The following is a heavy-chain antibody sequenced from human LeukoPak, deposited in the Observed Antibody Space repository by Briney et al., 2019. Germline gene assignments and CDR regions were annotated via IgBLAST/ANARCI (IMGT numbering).Heavy chain of an antibody. D-gene: IGHD2-8*01. CDR2: VKPKSGDS. V-gene: IGHV1-2*06. J-gene: IGHJ3*02. CDR1: GYTLTELS. CDR3: ARDRGVPGPGNALDI. Sequence: GASVKVSCKVSGYTLTELSMHWVRQAPGQGLEWLGLVKPKSGDSDFVQKFRGRVTVTTDVSTTIHMELSNLRSDDTAVYYCARDRGVPGPGNALDIWGQGTMVTVSS.